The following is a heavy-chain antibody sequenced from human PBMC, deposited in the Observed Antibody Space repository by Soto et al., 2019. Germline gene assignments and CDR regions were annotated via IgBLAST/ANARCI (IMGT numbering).Heavy chain of an antibody. CDR1: RFTFSKYW. J-gene: IGHJ4*02. CDR2: ISPAGSEK. V-gene: IGHV3-7*01. CDR3: ARDQGYLDY. D-gene: IGHD3-16*02. Sequence: EVQLVESGGGLVQPGGSLRLSCAASRFTFSKYWMSWVRQAPGKGPEWVANISPAGSEKFYVGSVNGRFTISRDNAETSLFLQMNSLRAEDTAVYYCARDQGYLDYWGQGAPVTVSS.